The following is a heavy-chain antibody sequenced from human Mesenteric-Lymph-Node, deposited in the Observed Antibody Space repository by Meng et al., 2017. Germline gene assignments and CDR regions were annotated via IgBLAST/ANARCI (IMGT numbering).Heavy chain of an antibody. Sequence: GESLKISCAASGFSFGTYWMSWVRQAPGKGLEWVADIKQDGSEKYYVDSVKGRFIISRDNAKNSLYLQMNSLRAEDTAVYYCAREATKAYYDILTGNWFDPWGQGTLVTVSS. J-gene: IGHJ5*02. V-gene: IGHV3-7*01. CDR2: IKQDGSEK. CDR3: AREATKAYYDILTGNWFDP. D-gene: IGHD3-9*01. CDR1: GFSFGTYW.